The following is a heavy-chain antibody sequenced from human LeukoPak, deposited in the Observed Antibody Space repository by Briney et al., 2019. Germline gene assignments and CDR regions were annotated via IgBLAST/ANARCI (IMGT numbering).Heavy chain of an antibody. Sequence: GGSLRLSCAASGFTFDDYGMSWVRHAPGKGLEWVSGINWNGGSTVCADSVKGRFTISRDNAKNSMYLQMNSLRAEDTALYYCARFLRGFWSGLNYWGQGPLVTVSS. CDR1: GFTFDDYG. J-gene: IGHJ4*02. CDR2: INWNGGST. CDR3: ARFLRGFWSGLNY. D-gene: IGHD3-3*01. V-gene: IGHV3-20*04.